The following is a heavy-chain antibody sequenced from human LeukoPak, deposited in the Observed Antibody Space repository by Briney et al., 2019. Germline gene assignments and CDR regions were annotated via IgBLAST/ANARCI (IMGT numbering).Heavy chain of an antibody. CDR1: GGSISSYY. Sequence: PSETLSLTCTVSGGSISSYYWSWIRQPPGKGLEWIGYIYYSGSTNYNPSLKSRVTISVDTSKNQFSLKLSPVTAADTAVYYCARVPVFGGSYFDYWGQGTLVTVSS. CDR2: IYYSGST. V-gene: IGHV4-59*01. J-gene: IGHJ4*02. CDR3: ARVPVFGGSYFDY. D-gene: IGHD3-16*01.